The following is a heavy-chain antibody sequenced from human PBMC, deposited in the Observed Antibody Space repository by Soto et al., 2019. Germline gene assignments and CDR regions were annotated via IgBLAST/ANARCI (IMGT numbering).Heavy chain of an antibody. V-gene: IGHV1-18*01. D-gene: IGHD2-21*01. CDR1: GYTFSSYG. Sequence: QVQLVQSEGEVRQPGASVKVSCKASGYTFSSYGIIWVRQAPGQGLEWMGYISPNSGDTRYAPKLQGGVTMTTDTSTTTAYMELRTLTSDDTAVYYCAREMWTRRGPQNFFDYWGLGALVTVSS. CDR3: AREMWTRRGPQNFFDY. J-gene: IGHJ4*02. CDR2: ISPNSGDT.